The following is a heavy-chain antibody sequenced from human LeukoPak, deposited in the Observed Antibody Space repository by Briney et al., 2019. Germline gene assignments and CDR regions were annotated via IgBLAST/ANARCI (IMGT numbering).Heavy chain of an antibody. Sequence: KTSETLSLTCAVYGGSFSGYYWSWIRQPPGKGLEWIGEINHSGSTNYIPSLKSRVTISVDTSKNQFSLKLSSVTAAETAVYYCATLGRKARVGYYFDYWGQGTLVTVSS. CDR1: GGSFSGYY. J-gene: IGHJ4*02. CDR2: INHSGST. D-gene: IGHD1-26*01. CDR3: ATLGRKARVGYYFDY. V-gene: IGHV4-34*01.